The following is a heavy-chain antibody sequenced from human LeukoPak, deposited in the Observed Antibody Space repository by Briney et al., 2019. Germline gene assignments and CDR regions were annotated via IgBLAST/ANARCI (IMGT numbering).Heavy chain of an antibody. CDR1: GFTFSGSA. V-gene: IGHV3-73*01. Sequence: GGSLRLSCAASGFTFSGSAMHWVRQASGKGLEWVGRIRSKANSYATAYAASVKGRFTISRDDSKSTAYLQMNSLKTEDTAVYYCTRPPYSSGSQGNWGQGTLVTVSS. J-gene: IGHJ4*02. CDR2: IRSKANSYAT. CDR3: TRPPYSSGSQGN. D-gene: IGHD6-19*01.